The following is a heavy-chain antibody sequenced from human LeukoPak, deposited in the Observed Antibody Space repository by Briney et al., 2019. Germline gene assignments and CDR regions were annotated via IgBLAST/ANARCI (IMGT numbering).Heavy chain of an antibody. D-gene: IGHD3-9*01. Sequence: GGSLRLSCAASGFTFSSYGMHWVRQAPGKGLEWVAVISYDGSNKYYADSVKGRFTISGDNSENTLYLQMNSLRAEDTAVYYCAISVDILTAWGQGTLVTVSS. J-gene: IGHJ4*02. CDR2: ISYDGSNK. V-gene: IGHV3-30*03. CDR1: GFTFSSYG. CDR3: AISVDILTA.